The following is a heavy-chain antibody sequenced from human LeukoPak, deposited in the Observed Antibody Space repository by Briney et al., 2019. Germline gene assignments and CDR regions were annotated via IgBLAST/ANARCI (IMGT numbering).Heavy chain of an antibody. J-gene: IGHJ6*02. CDR1: GFTFSSYW. CDR3: ARDPPVIRAGGMDV. D-gene: IGHD4-11*01. Sequence: PGGSLRLSCAASGFTFSSYWMSWVRQAPGKGLEWVADIKQDGSEKYYVDSVKGRFTISRDNAKNSLYLQMNSLRAEDTAVYYCARDPPVIRAGGMDVWGQGTTVTVSS. V-gene: IGHV3-7*01. CDR2: IKQDGSEK.